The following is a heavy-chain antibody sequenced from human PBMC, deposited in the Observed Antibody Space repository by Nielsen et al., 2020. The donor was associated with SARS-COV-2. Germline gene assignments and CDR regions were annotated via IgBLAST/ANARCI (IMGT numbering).Heavy chain of an antibody. D-gene: IGHD5-18*01. CDR1: GGSFSGYY. J-gene: IGHJ6*02. CDR3: ARDRLADTAMVSYYYYGMDV. V-gene: IGHV4-34*01. Sequence: SETLSLTCAVYGGSFSGYYWSWIRQPPGKGLEWIGEINHSGSTNYNPSLKSRVTISVDTSKNQFSLKLSSVTAADTAVYYCARDRLADTAMVSYYYYGMDVWGQGTTVTVSS. CDR2: INHSGST.